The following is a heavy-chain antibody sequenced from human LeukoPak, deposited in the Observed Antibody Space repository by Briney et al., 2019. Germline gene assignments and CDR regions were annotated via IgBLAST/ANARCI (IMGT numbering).Heavy chain of an antibody. Sequence: PGGSLRLSCAASGFTFSNYWMHWVRQAPGKGLVWVSRINSDGINTSYADSVKGRFTISRDNAKNTLNLQMNSLRAEDTAVYYCAKGQYSSGWRFDYWGQGTLVTVSS. CDR3: AKGQYSSGWRFDY. J-gene: IGHJ4*02. CDR1: GFTFSNYW. CDR2: INSDGINT. D-gene: IGHD6-19*01. V-gene: IGHV3-74*01.